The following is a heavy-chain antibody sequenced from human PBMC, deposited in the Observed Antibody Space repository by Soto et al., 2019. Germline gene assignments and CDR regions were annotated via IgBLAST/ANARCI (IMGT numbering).Heavy chain of an antibody. CDR3: AKARCSGNSCYVPDY. Sequence: EVQILESGGGLVQPGGSLRLSCAASGFTFNSYTMAWVRQAPGKGLEWVSSISGSGGSPSYADSVQGRFTISRDNSRNTLSLQMNSLRAEDTATYYCAKARCSGNSCYVPDYWGHGSLVTVSS. CDR2: ISGSGGSP. J-gene: IGHJ4*01. V-gene: IGHV3-23*01. CDR1: GFTFNSYT. D-gene: IGHD2-15*01.